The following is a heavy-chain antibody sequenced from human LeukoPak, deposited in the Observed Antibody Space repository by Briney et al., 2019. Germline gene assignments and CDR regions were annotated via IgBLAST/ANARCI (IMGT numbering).Heavy chain of an antibody. J-gene: IGHJ4*02. CDR2: IKQDGSEK. D-gene: IGHD3-9*01. Sequence: GGSLRLSCAASGFTFSGYWMSWVRQAPGKGLEWVANIKQDGSEKYYVDSVKGRFTISRDNAKNSLYLQMNSLRAEDTAVYYCARASPGLRYFDWLSAPPYYFDYWGQGALVTVPS. CDR1: GFTFSGYW. V-gene: IGHV3-7*01. CDR3: ARASPGLRYFDWLSAPPYYFDY.